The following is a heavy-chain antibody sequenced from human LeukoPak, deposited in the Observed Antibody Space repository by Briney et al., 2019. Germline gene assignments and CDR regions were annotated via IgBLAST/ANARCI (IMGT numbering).Heavy chain of an antibody. CDR1: GGSISSYY. J-gene: IGHJ4*02. CDR3: ARSWLRLYFDY. V-gene: IGHV4-59*08. D-gene: IGHD5-12*01. Sequence: SETLSLTCTVSGGSISSYYWSWIRQPPGKGLEWIGYIYYSGSTNYNPSLKSRVTISVDTSKNQFSLKLSSVTAAGTAVYYCARSWLRLYFDYWGQGTLVTVSS. CDR2: IYYSGST.